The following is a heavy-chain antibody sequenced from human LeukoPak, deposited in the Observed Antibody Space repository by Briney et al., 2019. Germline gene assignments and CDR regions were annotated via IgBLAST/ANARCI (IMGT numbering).Heavy chain of an antibody. CDR2: MHTSGFT. J-gene: IGHJ4*02. CDR1: GGSISSGDYY. CDR3: ARSNFLGGFDY. Sequence: PSETLSLTCTVSGGSISSGDYYWSWIRQPAGKGLEWIGRMHTSGFTKYNPSLKSRVTLSVDTAKNQVSLRLNSVTAAYTAVYYCARSNFLGGFDYWGQGTQVAVSS. V-gene: IGHV4-61*02. D-gene: IGHD3-16*01.